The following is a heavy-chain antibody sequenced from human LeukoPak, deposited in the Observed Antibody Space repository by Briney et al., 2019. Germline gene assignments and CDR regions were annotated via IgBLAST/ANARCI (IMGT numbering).Heavy chain of an antibody. CDR3: ARGPRDGYNSEGWGFDY. CDR1: GYTFTSYY. J-gene: IGHJ4*02. Sequence: ASVKVSCKASGYTFTSYYMHWVRQAPGQGLEWMGIINPSGGSTSYAQKFQGRVTMTRDTSTSTVYMELSSLRSEDTAVYYRARGPRDGYNSEGWGFDYWGQGTLVTVSP. D-gene: IGHD5-24*01. V-gene: IGHV1-46*01. CDR2: INPSGGST.